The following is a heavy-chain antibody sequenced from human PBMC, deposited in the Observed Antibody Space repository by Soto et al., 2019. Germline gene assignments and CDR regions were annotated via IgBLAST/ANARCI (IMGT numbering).Heavy chain of an antibody. J-gene: IGHJ3*02. D-gene: IGHD5-18*01. V-gene: IGHV1-18*04. CDR2: ISAYNGNT. CDR3: ARGGYSYGYHAFDI. Sequence: PSVKVACKASGYTFTTYGISWVRQAPGQGLEWMGWISAYNGNTNYSQKLQGRVTMTTDTSTSTAYMELRSLRSDDTAVYYCARGGYSYGYHAFDIWGQGTMVTVSS. CDR1: GYTFTTYG.